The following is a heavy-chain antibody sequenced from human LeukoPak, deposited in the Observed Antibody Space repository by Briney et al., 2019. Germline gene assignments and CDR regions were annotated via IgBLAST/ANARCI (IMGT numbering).Heavy chain of an antibody. CDR3: ASGTVNHLGAFDY. J-gene: IGHJ4*02. V-gene: IGHV3-23*01. CDR1: GFAFSSYA. D-gene: IGHD1-26*01. Sequence: GGSLRLSCAASGFAFSSYAMSWVRQAPGKGLEWVATVNAPGLKTFYADSVKGRFIISRDNSKNTFYLEMDSLRVDDTGVYYCASGTVNHLGAFDYWGQGTLVTVSS. CDR2: VNAPGLKT.